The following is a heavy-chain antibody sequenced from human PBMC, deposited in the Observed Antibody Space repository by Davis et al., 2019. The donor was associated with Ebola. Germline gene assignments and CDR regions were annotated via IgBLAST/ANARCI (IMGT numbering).Heavy chain of an antibody. D-gene: IGHD1-1*01. V-gene: IGHV1-2*04. CDR1: GYTFTSYY. CDR2: INPNSGGT. Sequence: ASVKVSCKASGYTFTSYYMHWVRQAPGQGLEWMGWINPNSGGTNYAQKFQGWVTMTRDTSISTAYMELSRLRSDDTAVYYCARLVGGTGGYGMDVWGQGTTVTVSS. J-gene: IGHJ6*02. CDR3: ARLVGGTGGYGMDV.